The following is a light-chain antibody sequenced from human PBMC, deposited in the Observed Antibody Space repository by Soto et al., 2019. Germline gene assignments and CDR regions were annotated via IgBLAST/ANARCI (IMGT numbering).Light chain of an antibody. CDR2: EVT. J-gene: IGLJ1*01. CDR3: SSKTSSSTPYV. V-gene: IGLV2-14*01. Sequence: QSVLTQPASVSGSPGQSITISCTGTSSDVGAYNYVSWYQQLPGNAPRIMIYEVTNRPSGVPNRFSGSKSGNTASLTISGLQAEDEADYYCSSKTSSSTPYVFGTGTKVPVL. CDR1: SSDVGAYNY.